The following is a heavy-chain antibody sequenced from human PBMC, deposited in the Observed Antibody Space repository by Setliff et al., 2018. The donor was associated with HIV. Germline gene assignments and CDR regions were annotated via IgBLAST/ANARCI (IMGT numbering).Heavy chain of an antibody. V-gene: IGHV1-69*02. D-gene: IGHD3-10*01. CDR1: GGTFSSYT. Sequence: RASVKVSCKASGGTFSSYTINWVRQAPGQGLEWMGQFIPILDITNYAQKFQGRVTITADKSTNTMYMEMTSLTSEDTAVYYCAGPRGDEAFDIWGQGTMVTVSS. CDR2: FIPILDIT. CDR3: AGPRGDEAFDI. J-gene: IGHJ3*02.